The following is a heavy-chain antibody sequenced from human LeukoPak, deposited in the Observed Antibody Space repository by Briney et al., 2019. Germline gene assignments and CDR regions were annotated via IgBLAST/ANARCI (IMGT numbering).Heavy chain of an antibody. D-gene: IGHD2-2*01. J-gene: IGHJ4*02. V-gene: IGHV3-23*01. CDR2: ISGSGVST. CDR1: GFTFSSYA. Sequence: PGGSLRLSCAASGFTFSSYAMSWVRQAPGKGLEWVSAISGSGVSTYYADSVKGRFTISRDNSKNSLYLQMNRLRAEDTAVYYCAKGSRGSCSRTYCYPFDYWGQGTLVTVSS. CDR3: AKGSRGSCSRTYCYPFDY.